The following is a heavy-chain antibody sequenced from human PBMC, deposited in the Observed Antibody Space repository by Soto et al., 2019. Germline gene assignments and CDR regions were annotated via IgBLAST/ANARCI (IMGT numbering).Heavy chain of an antibody. CDR1: GYTFTDYA. Sequence: QVQLVQSGAEVKXPGASVWVSCKASGYTFTDYAIHWVRQAPGQRLEWMGWINAANGNTRYSEKFQDRVTITRDTSANTAYMELRSLRSEDTAVYYCARDLWLGDSPCGDWGQGILVTVSS. D-gene: IGHD3-10*01. V-gene: IGHV1-3*01. CDR3: ARDLWLGDSPCGD. J-gene: IGHJ4*02. CDR2: INAANGNT.